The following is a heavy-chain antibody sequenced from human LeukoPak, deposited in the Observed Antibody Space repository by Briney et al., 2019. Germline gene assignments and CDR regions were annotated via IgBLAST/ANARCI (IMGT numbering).Heavy chain of an antibody. J-gene: IGHJ3*02. CDR3: TTDRGLYDSSGYYYFATDI. Sequence: GGSLRLSCAASGFTFSNAWMNWVRQAPGKGLEWVGRIKSKSDGGTTDYAAPVKGRFIISRDDSKNTLFLQMNSLKTEDTAVYYCTTDRGLYDSSGYYYFATDIWGQGTMVTVSS. V-gene: IGHV3-15*01. CDR1: GFTFSNAW. D-gene: IGHD3-22*01. CDR2: IKSKSDGGTT.